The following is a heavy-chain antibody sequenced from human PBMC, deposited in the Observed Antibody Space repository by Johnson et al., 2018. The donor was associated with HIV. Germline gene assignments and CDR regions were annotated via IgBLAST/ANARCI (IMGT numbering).Heavy chain of an antibody. Sequence: MQLVESGGGVVQPGRSLRLSCAASGFTFSSYAMHWVRQAPGKGLEWVAVISYDGSNKYYADSVKGRFTISRDNSKNTLYLQMNSLRAEDTAVYYCARAGANYYYDSSGYGAFDIWGQGTMVTVSS. CDR1: GFTFSSYA. D-gene: IGHD3-22*01. V-gene: IGHV3-30-3*01. CDR3: ARAGANYYYDSSGYGAFDI. CDR2: ISYDGSNK. J-gene: IGHJ3*02.